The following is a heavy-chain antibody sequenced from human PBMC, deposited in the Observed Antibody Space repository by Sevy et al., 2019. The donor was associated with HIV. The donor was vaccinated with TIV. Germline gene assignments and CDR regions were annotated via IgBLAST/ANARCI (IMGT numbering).Heavy chain of an antibody. V-gene: IGHV5-51*01. CDR1: GYSFTSHW. J-gene: IGHJ4*02. Sequence: GESLKISCKGSGYSFTSHWLGWVRHMPGKGLEWMGIIYPDDSYTKYSPSFQGQVTFSADKSISTAYLQWRSLKASDTAMYYCATSGSGYFDSSGYYIYWGQGTLVTVSS. CDR2: IYPDDSYT. CDR3: ATSGSGYFDSSGYYIY. D-gene: IGHD3-22*01.